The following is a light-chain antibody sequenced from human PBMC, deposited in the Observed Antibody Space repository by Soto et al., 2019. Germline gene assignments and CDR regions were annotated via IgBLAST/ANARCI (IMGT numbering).Light chain of an antibody. CDR2: DAS. V-gene: IGKV3-11*01. CDR3: QQRSHWPSLT. CDR1: QSVSYY. J-gene: IGKJ4*01. Sequence: EIVLTQSPATLSLSPGERATLSCRASQSVSYYLAWYQQKPGQAPRLLIYDASNRATGIPARFSGSGSGTDFTLTITRLEPEDFAVYFCQQRSHWPSLTFGGGTKVEI.